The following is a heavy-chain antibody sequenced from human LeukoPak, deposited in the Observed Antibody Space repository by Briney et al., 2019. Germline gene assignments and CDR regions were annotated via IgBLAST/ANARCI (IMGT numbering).Heavy chain of an antibody. V-gene: IGHV1-24*01. CDR1: GYTLTHSD. J-gene: IGHJ1*01. Sequence: GASVKVSCKVSGYTLTHSDIHWVRQAPGKGLEWMGAFDPDRSETVYAQKFQGRLTLTQDTSIETAYMELTSLTSEDTAVIFCAPRQHYYDTDDSWGQGTLVTVSS. CDR3: APRQHYYDTDDS. D-gene: IGHD3-22*01. CDR2: FDPDRSET.